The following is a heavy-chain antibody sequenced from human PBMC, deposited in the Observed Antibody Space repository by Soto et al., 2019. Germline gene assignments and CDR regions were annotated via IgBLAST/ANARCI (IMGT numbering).Heavy chain of an antibody. D-gene: IGHD1-26*01. CDR2: ISPYNGNT. V-gene: IGHV1-18*01. J-gene: IGHJ5*02. Sequence: QVQLVQSGAEVKKPGASVKVSCKASGYTFTSYGVSWVRQAPGQGLEWMGWISPYNGNTEYAQKLQGRVTMTSDTPTRTANRELGSRRLEATAGYYWARATHDPTRYSGTYWGRCAPWGPGTRVPVSP. CDR1: GYTFTSYG. CDR3: ARATHDPTRYSGTYWGRCAP.